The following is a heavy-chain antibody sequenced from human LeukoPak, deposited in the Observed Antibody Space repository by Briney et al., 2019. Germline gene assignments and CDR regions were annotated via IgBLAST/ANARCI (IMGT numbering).Heavy chain of an antibody. CDR1: GFTFSSYS. Sequence: GGSLRLSCAASGFTFSSYSMNWVRQAPGKGLEWVAFIRYDGSNKYYADSVKGRFTISRDNSKNTLYLQMNSLRAEDTAVYYCAKDRGDIVVVPAAMGYWGQGTLVTVSS. D-gene: IGHD2-2*01. V-gene: IGHV3-30*02. CDR2: IRYDGSNK. J-gene: IGHJ4*02. CDR3: AKDRGDIVVVPAAMGY.